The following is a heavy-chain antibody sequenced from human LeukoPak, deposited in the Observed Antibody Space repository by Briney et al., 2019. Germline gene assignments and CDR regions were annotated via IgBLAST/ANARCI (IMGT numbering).Heavy chain of an antibody. Sequence: SETLSLTCAVSGDSLCSGMHYWVWIRQAPGKGLTWIGSICHSRSIFYTASFERRVAMSVDPSNIQFSLRLTSVTAADTAVYYCARLCRVTACPKFGHWGQGILVTVSS. J-gene: IGHJ4*01. CDR3: ARLCRVTACPKFGH. D-gene: IGHD2-21*02. V-gene: IGHV4-39*01. CDR1: GDSLCSGMHY. CDR2: ICHSRSI.